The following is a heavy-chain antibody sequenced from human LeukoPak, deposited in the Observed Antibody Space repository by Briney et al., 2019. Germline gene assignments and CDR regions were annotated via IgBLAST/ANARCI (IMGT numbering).Heavy chain of an antibody. J-gene: IGHJ6*02. CDR1: GFTFSTYW. D-gene: IGHD2-2*01. Sequence: GGSLRLSCVGSGFTFSTYWMSWVRQAPGEGLEWVSAISGSGGSTYYADSVKGRFTISRDNSKNTLYLQMNSLRAEDTAVYYCAKYCSSTSCYGGIYYGMDVWGQGTTVTVSS. CDR2: ISGSGGST. V-gene: IGHV3-23*01. CDR3: AKYCSSTSCYGGIYYGMDV.